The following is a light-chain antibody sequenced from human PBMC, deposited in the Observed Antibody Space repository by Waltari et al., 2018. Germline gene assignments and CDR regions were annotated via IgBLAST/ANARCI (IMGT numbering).Light chain of an antibody. Sequence: EIVLRQSPGTLSLSPGERATLYCRATESVSSSYLGWYQQKPGQAPRLRICATANRATSIPDRFSGSGSGTDFTHTISRLESEDFAVYYCQQSGSSPGTFDQGTRLEIK. CDR1: ESVSSSY. J-gene: IGKJ5*01. CDR2: ATA. V-gene: IGKV3-20*01. CDR3: QQSGSSPGT.